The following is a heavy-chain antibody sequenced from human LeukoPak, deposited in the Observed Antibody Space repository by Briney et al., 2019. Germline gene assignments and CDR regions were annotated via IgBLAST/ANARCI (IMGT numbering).Heavy chain of an antibody. CDR2: VSAGGATT. CDR3: AKGKVNHDGAFDF. J-gene: IGHJ3*01. CDR1: GFSFSSYA. V-gene: IGHV3-23*01. D-gene: IGHD3-16*01. Sequence: PGGSLRLSCAASGFSFSSYAMSWARQAPGKGLEWVSSVSAGGATTYYADSVKGRFTMSRDNSKKTLSLQMHGLRAEDTAVYYCAKGKVNHDGAFDFWGQGTMVTVSS.